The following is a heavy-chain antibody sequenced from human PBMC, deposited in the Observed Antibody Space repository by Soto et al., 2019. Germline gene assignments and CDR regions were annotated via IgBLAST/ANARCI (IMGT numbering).Heavy chain of an antibody. CDR1: GGTFSGYA. CDR2: IIPIFGTA. D-gene: IGHD6-19*01. V-gene: IGHV1-69*13. Sequence: SVKVSCKCSGGTFSGYAISWVRQAPGQGLEWMGGIIPIFGTANYAQKFQGRVTITADESTSTAYMELSSLRSEDTAVYYCARDADRAIEVAETYKWFDSWGQGTLVTFSS. CDR3: ARDADRAIEVAETYKWFDS. J-gene: IGHJ5*01.